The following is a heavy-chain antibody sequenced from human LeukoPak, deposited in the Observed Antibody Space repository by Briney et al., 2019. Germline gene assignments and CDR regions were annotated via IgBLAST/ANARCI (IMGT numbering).Heavy chain of an antibody. CDR2: IYTSGST. CDR1: GGSISSGSYY. Sequence: PSQTLSLTCTVSGGSISSGSYYWSWIRQPAGKGLEWIGRIYTSGSTNYNPSLKSRVTISVDTSKNQFSLKLSSVTAADTAVYHCARDRRWLQHNNWFDPWGQGTLVTVSS. V-gene: IGHV4-61*02. J-gene: IGHJ5*02. D-gene: IGHD5-24*01. CDR3: ARDRRWLQHNNWFDP.